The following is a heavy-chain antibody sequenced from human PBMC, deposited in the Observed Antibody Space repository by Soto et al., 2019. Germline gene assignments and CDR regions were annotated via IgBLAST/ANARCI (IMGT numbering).Heavy chain of an antibody. V-gene: IGHV3-30*18. CDR3: AKVGQGDGDAFDI. J-gene: IGHJ3*02. CDR1: GFTFSSYG. CDR2: ISYDGSNK. Sequence: SGGSLRLSCAASGFTFSSYGMHWVRQAPGKGLEWVAVISYDGSNKYYADSVKGRFTISRDNSKNTLYLQMNSLRAEDTAVYYCAKVGQGDGDAFDIWGQGTMVTVSS.